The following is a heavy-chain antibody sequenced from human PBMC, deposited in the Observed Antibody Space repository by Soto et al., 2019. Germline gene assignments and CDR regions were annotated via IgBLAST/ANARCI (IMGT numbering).Heavy chain of an antibody. Sequence: QVQLQQWGAGLLKPSETLSLTCAVYGGSFSGYYWSWIRQPPGKGLEWIGEINHSGSTNYNPSLKSRVTISVDTSKNQFSLQLSSVTAADTAVYYCARGRMVRGVGWFDPWGQGTLVTVSS. CDR3: ARGRMVRGVGWFDP. CDR2: INHSGST. V-gene: IGHV4-34*01. J-gene: IGHJ5*02. D-gene: IGHD3-10*01. CDR1: GGSFSGYY.